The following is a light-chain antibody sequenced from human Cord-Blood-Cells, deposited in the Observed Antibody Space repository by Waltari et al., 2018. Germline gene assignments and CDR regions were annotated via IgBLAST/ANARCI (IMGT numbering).Light chain of an antibody. V-gene: IGKV4-1*01. CDR2: WAS. CDR1: QSVLSISKNKTY. J-gene: IGKJ3*01. Sequence: DIVMTQSPDSLAVSLGETATINFKSSQSVLSISKNKTYLAWYQQKPGQPPKLLIYWASTRESGVPDRFSGSGSGTDFTLTISSLQAEDVAVYYCQQYYSTPFTFGPGTKVDIK. CDR3: QQYYSTPFT.